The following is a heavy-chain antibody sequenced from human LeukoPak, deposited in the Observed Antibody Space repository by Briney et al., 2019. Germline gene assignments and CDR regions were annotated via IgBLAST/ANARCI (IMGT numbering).Heavy chain of an antibody. CDR1: GDTLSTYY. D-gene: IGHD5-18*01. Sequence: PSETLSLTCSLSGDTLSTYYWNWIRQTPGRGLEWIGHISLGNSEYNPSLKSRVTISVDTSKNEFYLRLTSVTAADTALYFCARDKRHSYGKYFHPWSQGALVSVSS. V-gene: IGHV4-59*12. CDR3: ARDKRHSYGKYFHP. J-gene: IGHJ5*02. CDR2: ISLGNS.